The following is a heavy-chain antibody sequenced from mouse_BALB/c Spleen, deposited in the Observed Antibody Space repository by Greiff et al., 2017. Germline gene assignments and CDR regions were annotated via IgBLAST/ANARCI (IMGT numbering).Heavy chain of an antibody. CDR1: GYTFTSYW. CDR2: INPSNGRT. J-gene: IGHJ1*01. Sequence: QVQLQQPGAELVKPGASVKLSCKASGYTFTSYWMHWVKQRPGQGLEWIGEINPSNGRTNYNEKFKSKATLTVDKSSSTAYMQLSSLTSEDSAVYYCARGYVDVWGAGTTVTVSS. V-gene: IGHV1S81*02. CDR3: ARGYVDV.